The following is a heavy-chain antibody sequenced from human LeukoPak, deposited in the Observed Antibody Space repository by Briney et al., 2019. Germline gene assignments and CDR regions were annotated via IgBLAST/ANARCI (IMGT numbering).Heavy chain of an antibody. CDR3: AKANLATYYYDSSGPFDY. CDR2: ISWDGGST. Sequence: PGGSLRLSCAASGFTFDDYTMHWVRQAPGKGLEWVSVISWDGGSTHYADSVKGRFTISRDNAKNSLYLQMNSLRAEDTALYYCAKANLATYYYDSSGPFDYWGQGTLVTVSS. J-gene: IGHJ4*02. V-gene: IGHV3-43*01. D-gene: IGHD3-22*01. CDR1: GFTFDDYT.